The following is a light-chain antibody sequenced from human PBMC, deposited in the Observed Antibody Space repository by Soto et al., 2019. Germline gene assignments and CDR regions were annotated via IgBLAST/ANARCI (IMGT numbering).Light chain of an antibody. V-gene: IGKV1-9*01. CDR1: QGISNY. Sequence: DIQLTQSPSFLSASVGDRVTITCRASQGISNYLAWYQQKPGKAPKLLIHSAFTLQSGVPSRFSGSGSGTEFTLTISSLQTEDFATYYCQQRHSYPITFGQGTRLEIK. CDR3: QQRHSYPIT. J-gene: IGKJ5*01. CDR2: SAF.